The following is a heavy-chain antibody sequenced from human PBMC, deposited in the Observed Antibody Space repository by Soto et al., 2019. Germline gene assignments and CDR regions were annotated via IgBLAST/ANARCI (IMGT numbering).Heavy chain of an antibody. CDR2: ISGSGGAT. Sequence: GGSLRLSCAASGFTFSSYAVSWVRQAPEKGPEWVSTISGSGGATYYSDSVKGRFTISRDNSKNTVYLQMNSVGAEDTAVYYCARGGDSYGDGEYYYYGMDGWGQGTTVTVSS. D-gene: IGHD5-18*01. J-gene: IGHJ6*02. CDR1: GFTFSSYA. CDR3: ARGGDSYGDGEYYYYGMDG. V-gene: IGHV3-23*01.